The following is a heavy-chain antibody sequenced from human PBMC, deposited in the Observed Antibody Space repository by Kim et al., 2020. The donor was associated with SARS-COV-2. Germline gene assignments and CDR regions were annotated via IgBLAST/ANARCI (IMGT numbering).Heavy chain of an antibody. D-gene: IGHD3-22*01. CDR1: GGSFSGYY. CDR2: INHSGST. J-gene: IGHJ4*02. V-gene: IGHV4-34*01. Sequence: SETLSLTCAVYGGSFSGYYWSWIRQPPGKGLEWIGEINHSGSTNYNPSLKSRVTISVDTSKNQFSLKLSSVTAADTAVYYCASFSPVRNYYDSSGYYYWGQGTLVTVSS. CDR3: ASFSPVRNYYDSSGYYY.